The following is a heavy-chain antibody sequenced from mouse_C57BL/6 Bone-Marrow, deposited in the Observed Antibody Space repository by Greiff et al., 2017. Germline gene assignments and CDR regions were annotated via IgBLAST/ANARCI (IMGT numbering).Heavy chain of an antibody. J-gene: IGHJ2*01. CDR1: GYTFTSYW. CDR3: AREDYYGSSYDY. CDR2: IYPGSGST. D-gene: IGHD1-1*01. V-gene: IGHV1-55*01. Sequence: QVHVKQPGAELVKPGASVKMSCKASGYTFTSYWITWVKQRPGQGLEWIGDIYPGSGSTNYNEKFKSKATLTVDTSSSTAYMQLSSLTSEDSAVYYCAREDYYGSSYDYWGQGTTLTVSS.